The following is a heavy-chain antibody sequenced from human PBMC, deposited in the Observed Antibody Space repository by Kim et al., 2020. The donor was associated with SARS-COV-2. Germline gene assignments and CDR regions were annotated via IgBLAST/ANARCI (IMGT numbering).Heavy chain of an antibody. J-gene: IGHJ4*02. D-gene: IGHD6-6*01. CDR2: IIPILGIA. CDR1: GGTFSSYT. CDR3: ARASTSSSNFDY. Sequence: SVKVSCKASGGTFSSYTISWVRQAPGQGLEWMGRIIPILGIANYAQKFQGRVTITADKSTSTAYMELSSLRSEDTAVYYCARASTSSSNFDYWGQGTLVTVSS. V-gene: IGHV1-69*02.